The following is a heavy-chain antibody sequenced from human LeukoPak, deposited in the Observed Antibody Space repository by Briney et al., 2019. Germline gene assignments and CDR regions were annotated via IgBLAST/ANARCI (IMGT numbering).Heavy chain of an antibody. Sequence: SQTLSLTCTVSGGSISSGGYYWSWIRQPPGKGLEWIGSFYYTGSTFYSPSLKSRVTISVDTSTNQFSLKLSSVTAADTAVYYCARRSGTYHAFDIWGQGTMVTVSS. CDR3: ARRSGTYHAFDI. D-gene: IGHD1-26*01. J-gene: IGHJ3*02. CDR1: GGSISSGGYY. V-gene: IGHV4-39*01. CDR2: FYYTGST.